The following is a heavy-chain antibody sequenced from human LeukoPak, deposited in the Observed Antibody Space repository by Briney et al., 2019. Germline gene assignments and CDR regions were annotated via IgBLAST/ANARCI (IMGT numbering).Heavy chain of an antibody. CDR2: ISSSSSYI. Sequence: GGSLRLSCAASGFTFSSYSMNWVRQAPGKGLEWGSSISSSSSYIYYADSVKGRFTISRENDKKSLYMQMNRLRAEETAVYYCARDGTTYYYGSGSLYWGQGTLVTVSS. D-gene: IGHD3-10*01. CDR3: ARDGTTYYYGSGSLY. J-gene: IGHJ4*02. V-gene: IGHV3-21*01. CDR1: GFTFSSYS.